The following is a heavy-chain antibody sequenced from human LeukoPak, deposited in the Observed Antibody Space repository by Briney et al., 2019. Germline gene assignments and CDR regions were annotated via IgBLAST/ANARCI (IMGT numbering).Heavy chain of an antibody. CDR3: ARDPTTNGHFDY. Sequence: PGGSLRLSCAASGFTFSSYSMNWVRQAPGKGLEWVSSISSSSSYIYYADSVKGRFTISRDNAKNSLYLQMNSLRAEDTAVYYCARDPTTNGHFDYWGQGTLVTVSS. CDR1: GFTFSSYS. D-gene: IGHD1-1*01. V-gene: IGHV3-21*01. J-gene: IGHJ4*02. CDR2: ISSSSSYI.